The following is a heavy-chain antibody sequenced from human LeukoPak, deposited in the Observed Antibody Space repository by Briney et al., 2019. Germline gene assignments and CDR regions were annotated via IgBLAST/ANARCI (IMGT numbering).Heavy chain of an antibody. CDR3: ARESRELERRATFDY. CDR1: GYTFTSYV. Sequence: SVNVSCKASGYTFTSYVISWVRQAPGQGREWMGWISAYNGNTTYAQKLQGRVTMTTDTSTSTAYMELRSLRSDDTAVYYCARESRELERRATFDYWGQGTLVTVSS. V-gene: IGHV1-18*01. CDR2: ISAYNGNT. D-gene: IGHD1-1*01. J-gene: IGHJ4*02.